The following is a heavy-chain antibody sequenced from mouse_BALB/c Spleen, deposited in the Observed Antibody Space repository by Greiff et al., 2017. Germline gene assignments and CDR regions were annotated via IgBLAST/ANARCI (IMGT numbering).Heavy chain of an antibody. CDR1: GFTFSSFG. CDR3: ARSGDYDGYAMDY. Sequence: EVQVVESGGGLVQPGGSRKLSCAASGFTFSSFGMHWVRQAPEKGLEWVAYISSGSSTIYYADTVKGRFTISRDNPKNTLFLQMTSLRSEDTAMYYCARSGDYDGYAMDYWGQGTSVTVSS. CDR2: ISSGSSTI. J-gene: IGHJ4*01. D-gene: IGHD2-4*01. V-gene: IGHV5-17*02.